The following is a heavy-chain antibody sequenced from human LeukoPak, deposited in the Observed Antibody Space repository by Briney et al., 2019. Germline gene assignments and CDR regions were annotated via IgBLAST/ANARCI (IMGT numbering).Heavy chain of an antibody. V-gene: IGHV1-2*02. CDR3: ARRARYSSSWYLLDY. Sequence: ASVKVSCKASGYTFTGYYMHWVRQAPGQGIEWMGWINPNSGGTNYAQKFQGRVTMTRDTSISTAYMELSRLRSDDTAVYYCARRARYSSSWYLLDYWGQGNLVTVSS. CDR1: GYTFTGYY. D-gene: IGHD6-13*01. J-gene: IGHJ4*02. CDR2: INPNSGGT.